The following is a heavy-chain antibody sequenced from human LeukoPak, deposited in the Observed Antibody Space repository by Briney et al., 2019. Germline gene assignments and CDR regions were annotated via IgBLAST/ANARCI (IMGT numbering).Heavy chain of an antibody. J-gene: IGHJ4*02. CDR1: GYTFTSYG. D-gene: IGHD3-22*01. V-gene: IGHV1-18*01. Sequence: ASVKVSCKASGYTFTSYGISWVRQAPGQGLEWMGWISAYNGNTNYAQKLQGRVTMTTDTSTSTAYMELRSLRSDDTAVYYCASGSDNDSSGYYFGHWGQGTLVTVSS. CDR3: ASGSDNDSSGYYFGH. CDR2: ISAYNGNT.